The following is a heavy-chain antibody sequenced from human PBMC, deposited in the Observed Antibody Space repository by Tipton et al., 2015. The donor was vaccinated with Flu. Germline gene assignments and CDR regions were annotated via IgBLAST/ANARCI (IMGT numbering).Heavy chain of an antibody. CDR3: ASSSSPAYYYYGMDV. CDR1: GGSISSGDYY. J-gene: IGHJ6*02. D-gene: IGHD6-13*01. Sequence: TLSLTCTVSGGSISSGDYYWSWIRQPPGKGLEWIGYIYYSGSTYYNPSLKSRVTISVDTSKNQFSLKLSSVTAADTAVYYCASSSSPAYYYYGMDVWGQGTPVTVSS. CDR2: IYYSGST. V-gene: IGHV4-30-4*01.